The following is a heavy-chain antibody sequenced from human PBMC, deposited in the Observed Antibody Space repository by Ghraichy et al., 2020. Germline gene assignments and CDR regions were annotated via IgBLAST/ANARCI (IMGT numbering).Heavy chain of an antibody. CDR1: GYSFTSYW. J-gene: IGHJ4*02. Sequence: GESLNISCKGSGYSFTSYWIGWVRQMPGKGLEWMGIIYPGDSDTRYSPSFQGQVTISADKSISTAYLQWSSLKASDTAMYYCARRPIAVAGNFDYWGQGTLVTVSS. V-gene: IGHV5-51*01. D-gene: IGHD6-19*01. CDR2: IYPGDSDT. CDR3: ARRPIAVAGNFDY.